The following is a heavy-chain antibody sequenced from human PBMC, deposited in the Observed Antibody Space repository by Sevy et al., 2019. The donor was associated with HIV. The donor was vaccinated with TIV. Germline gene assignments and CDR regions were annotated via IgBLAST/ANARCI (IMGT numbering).Heavy chain of an antibody. Sequence: GGSLRLSCAASGFTFNIYGMHWVRQAPGKGLEWGAVIWKDGHNKFYADSVGGRFTFSSDNSRSTLSLQMDSLIVEDTAVYYCVREKGPFTAFDIWGQGTMVTVSS. CDR1: GFTFNIYG. CDR3: VREKGPFTAFDI. J-gene: IGHJ3*02. V-gene: IGHV3-33*04. D-gene: IGHD3-16*01. CDR2: IWKDGHNK.